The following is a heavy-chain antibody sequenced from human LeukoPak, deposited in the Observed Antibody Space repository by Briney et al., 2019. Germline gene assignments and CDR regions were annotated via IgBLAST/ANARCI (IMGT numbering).Heavy chain of an antibody. V-gene: IGHV4-34*01. CDR1: GFTFSSYA. D-gene: IGHD6-6*01. Sequence: GSLRLSCAASGFTFSSYAMSWIRQPPGKGLEWIGEINHSGSTNYNPSLKSRVTISVDTSKNQFSLKLSSVTAADTAVYYCARALSRIAAHGYWGQGTLVTVSS. CDR3: ARALSRIAAHGY. J-gene: IGHJ4*02. CDR2: INHSGST.